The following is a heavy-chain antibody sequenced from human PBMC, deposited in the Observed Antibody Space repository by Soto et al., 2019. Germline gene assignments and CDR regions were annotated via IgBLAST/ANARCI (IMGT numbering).Heavy chain of an antibody. J-gene: IGHJ5*02. CDR1: GGSISSYY. CDR2: IYHSGSS. V-gene: IGHV4-59*08. CDR3: AIQRSVVVTPWWIYP. D-gene: IGHD2-15*01. Sequence: SETLSLTCTVSGGSISSYYWSWIRQPPGKGLEWIGYIYHSGSSNYNPSLKSRVTILLDTSKNQLSLKLSSVTAADTAVYYCAIQRSVVVTPWWIYPWGKGSLVTVSS.